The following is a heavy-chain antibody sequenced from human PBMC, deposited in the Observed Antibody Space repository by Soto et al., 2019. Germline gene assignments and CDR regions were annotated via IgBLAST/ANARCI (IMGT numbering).Heavy chain of an antibody. CDR1: GYTFTGYY. Sequence: GASVKVSCKASGYTFTGYYMHWARQAPGQGLEWMGWINPNSGGTNYAQKFQGRVTMTRDTSISTAYMELSRLRSDDTAVYYCARGSPEVYAIENPYYYGMDVWGQGTTVTVSS. CDR3: ARGSPEVYAIENPYYYGMDV. D-gene: IGHD2-8*01. V-gene: IGHV1-2*02. J-gene: IGHJ6*02. CDR2: INPNSGGT.